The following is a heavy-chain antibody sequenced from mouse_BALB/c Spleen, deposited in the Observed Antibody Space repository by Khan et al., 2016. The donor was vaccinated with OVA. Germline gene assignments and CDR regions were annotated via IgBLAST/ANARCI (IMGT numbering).Heavy chain of an antibody. V-gene: IGHV1-9*01. CDR2: ILPGSGST. J-gene: IGHJ4*01. CDR3: VRGGYTPAMDY. CDR1: GYTFSMYW. Sequence: VQLQQSGAELMKPGASVTISCKATGYTFSMYWIEWVKQRPGHGLEWIGDILPGSGSTNNNEKFKGKATFTADASSNTAYMQLSSLTSEDSAVYYCVRGGYTPAMDYWGQGTSVTVSS. D-gene: IGHD3-1*01.